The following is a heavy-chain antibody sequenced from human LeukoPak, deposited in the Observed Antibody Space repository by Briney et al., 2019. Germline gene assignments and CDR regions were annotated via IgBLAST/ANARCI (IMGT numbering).Heavy chain of an antibody. J-gene: IGHJ4*02. D-gene: IGHD1-20*01. V-gene: IGHV4-38-2*02. CDR3: ARTGKVDNSPVDY. Sequence: SETLSLTCTVSGYSISSGYFWGWIRQPPGKGLEWIASIYHSGSTYYSPSLQSRVTVSVDTSKNQFSLKLSSVTAADTAVYYCARTGKVDNSPVDYWGQGTLVTVSS. CDR2: IYHSGST. CDR1: GYSISSGYF.